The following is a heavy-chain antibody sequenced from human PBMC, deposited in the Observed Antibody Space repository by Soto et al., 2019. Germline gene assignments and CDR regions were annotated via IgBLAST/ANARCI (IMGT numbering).Heavy chain of an antibody. Sequence: GGSLRLSCAASGFTFSSYSMNWVRQAPGKGLEWVSSISSSSSYIYYADSVKGRFTISRDNAKNSLYLQMNSLRAEDTAVYYCARGPPLTGAHYWYFDLWGRGTLVTVSS. D-gene: IGHD7-27*01. CDR2: ISSSSSYI. V-gene: IGHV3-21*01. CDR3: ARGPPLTGAHYWYFDL. CDR1: GFTFSSYS. J-gene: IGHJ2*01.